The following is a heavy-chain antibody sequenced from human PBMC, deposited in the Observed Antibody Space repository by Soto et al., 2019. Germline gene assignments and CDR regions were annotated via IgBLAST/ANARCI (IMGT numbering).Heavy chain of an antibody. CDR1: GFSFSTYP. D-gene: IGHD6-13*01. CDR2: ISANGRGT. V-gene: IGHV3-23*01. CDR3: AKLAAA. Sequence: PGGSLRLSCATSGFSFSTYPMGWVRQAPGKGLEWVTAISANGRGTSYADSVKGRFTILRDNSKNTLFLQMNSLRADDTAVYYCAKLAAAWGQGTLVTVSS. J-gene: IGHJ4*02.